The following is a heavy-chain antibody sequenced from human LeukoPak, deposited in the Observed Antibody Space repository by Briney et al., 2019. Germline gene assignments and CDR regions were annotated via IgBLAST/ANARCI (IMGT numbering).Heavy chain of an antibody. V-gene: IGHV1-18*01. CDR3: ARDGGLGYCSGGSCRTIYYYGMDV. CDR1: GYTFTSYG. J-gene: IGHJ6*01. CDR2: ISAYNGNT. Sequence: ASVPVSCKASGYTFTSYGISWVRQAPGQGLEWMGWISAYNGNTNYAQKLQGRVTMTTDTSTSTAYMELRSLRSDDTAVYYCARDGGLGYCSGGSCRTIYYYGMDVWGQGTTVTVSS. D-gene: IGHD2-15*01.